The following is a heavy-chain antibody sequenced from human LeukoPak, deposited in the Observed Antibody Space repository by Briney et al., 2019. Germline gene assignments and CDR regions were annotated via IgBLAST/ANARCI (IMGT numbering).Heavy chain of an antibody. V-gene: IGHV1-58*01. D-gene: IGHD4-11*01. CDR3: AAAYSNYYIMDV. J-gene: IGHJ6*02. Sequence: SVKVSCMASGFTFTSSAVQWVRQARGQRLEWIGWIVVGSGNTNYAQKFQERVTITRDMSTSTAYMELSSLRSEDTAVYYCAAAYSNYYIMDVWGQGTTVTVSS. CDR2: IVVGSGNT. CDR1: GFTFTSSA.